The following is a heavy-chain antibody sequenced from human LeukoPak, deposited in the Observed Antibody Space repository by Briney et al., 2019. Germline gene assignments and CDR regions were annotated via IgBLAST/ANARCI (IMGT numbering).Heavy chain of an antibody. CDR2: INPSGGST. D-gene: IGHD3-10*02. Sequence: ASVTVSCTASVYTFTSYYIHWVRHAPGQGLEWMGIINPSGGSTSYPQKFQDRVTMTRDTSTSTVYMELSSLKSDDTAIYYCARGVFGELEKLMFQHWGQGTLVTVSS. V-gene: IGHV1-46*01. J-gene: IGHJ1*01. CDR3: ARGVFGELEKLMFQH. CDR1: VYTFTSYY.